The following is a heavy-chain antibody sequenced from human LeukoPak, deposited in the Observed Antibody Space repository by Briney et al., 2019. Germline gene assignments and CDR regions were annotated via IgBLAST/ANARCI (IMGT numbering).Heavy chain of an antibody. J-gene: IGHJ4*02. CDR2: INHSGST. D-gene: IGHD3-22*01. V-gene: IGHV4-34*09. Sequence: PSETLSLTCAVYGGSFSGYYWSWIRQPPGKGLEWIGEINHSGSTDYNPSLKSRVTISVDTSKNQFSLKLSSVTAADTAVYYCARMVIPEECFDYWGQGTLVTVSS. CDR3: ARMVIPEECFDY. CDR1: GGSFSGYY.